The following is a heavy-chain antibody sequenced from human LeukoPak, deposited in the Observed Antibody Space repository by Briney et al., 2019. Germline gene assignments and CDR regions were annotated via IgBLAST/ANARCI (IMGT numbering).Heavy chain of an antibody. CDR1: GFTFDDYA. D-gene: IGHD2-2*01. V-gene: IGHV3-9*01. CDR2: ISWNSGSI. J-gene: IGHJ4*02. CDR3: AKEMRSSTSPIDY. Sequence: PGGSLRLSCAASGFTFDDYAMHWVRHAPGKGLEWVSGISWNSGSIGYADSVKGRFTISRDNAKNSLYLQMNSLRAEDTALYYCAKEMRSSTSPIDYWGQGTLVTVSS.